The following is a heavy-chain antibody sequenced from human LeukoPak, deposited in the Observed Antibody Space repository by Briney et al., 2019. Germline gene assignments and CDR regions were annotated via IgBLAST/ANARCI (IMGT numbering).Heavy chain of an antibody. CDR3: ASPGMTAAGTKAFDI. D-gene: IGHD6-13*01. J-gene: IGHJ3*02. Sequence: ASVKVSCKASGYTFNGYYMHWVRQAPGQGLEWMGWINPNSGGTNYAQKFQGRVTMTRDTSISTAYMELSRLRSDDTAVYYCASPGMTAAGTKAFDIWGQGTMVTVSS. V-gene: IGHV1-2*02. CDR2: INPNSGGT. CDR1: GYTFNGYY.